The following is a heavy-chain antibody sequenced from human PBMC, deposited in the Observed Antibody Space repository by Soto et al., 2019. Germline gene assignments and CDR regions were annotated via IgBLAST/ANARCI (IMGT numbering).Heavy chain of an antibody. CDR1: GGSISSGGYY. Sequence: QVQLQESGPGLVKPSQTLSLTCTVSGGSISSGGYYWSWIRQHPGKGLEWIGYIYYSGSTYYNPSIKRRVTISVETSKNQFSLKLSSVTAADTAVYYCEREPRYSRSTWFDPWGQGTLVTVS. CDR2: IYYSGST. V-gene: IGHV4-31*03. CDR3: EREPRYSRSTWFDP. J-gene: IGHJ5*02. D-gene: IGHD6-6*01.